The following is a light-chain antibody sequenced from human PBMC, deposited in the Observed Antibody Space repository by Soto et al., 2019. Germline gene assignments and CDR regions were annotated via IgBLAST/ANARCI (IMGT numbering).Light chain of an antibody. V-gene: IGKV3-20*01. CDR3: QQYQSLT. CDR2: GAS. Sequence: IVLTQSAAILALSPEDRATLSCRASQSVSSSYIAWYQHKPGQAPRLLIHGASSRVTGIPDRFSGSGSGTDFTLTITRLEPEDFAVYYCQQYQSLTFGGGTKADIK. CDR1: QSVSSSY. J-gene: IGKJ4*01.